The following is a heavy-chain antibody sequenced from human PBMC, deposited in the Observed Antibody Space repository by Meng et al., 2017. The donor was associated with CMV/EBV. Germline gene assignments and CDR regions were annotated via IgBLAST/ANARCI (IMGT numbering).Heavy chain of an antibody. Sequence: GESLKISCAASGFTFSSYWMHWVRQAPGKGLVWVAVIWYDGSNKYYADSVKGRFTISRDNSKNTLYLQMNSLRAEDTAVYYCAREERSGWKYYYGMDVWGQGTTVTVSS. CDR3: AREERSGWKYYYGMDV. J-gene: IGHJ6*02. CDR2: IWYDGSNK. CDR1: GFTFSSYW. D-gene: IGHD6-19*01. V-gene: IGHV3-33*08.